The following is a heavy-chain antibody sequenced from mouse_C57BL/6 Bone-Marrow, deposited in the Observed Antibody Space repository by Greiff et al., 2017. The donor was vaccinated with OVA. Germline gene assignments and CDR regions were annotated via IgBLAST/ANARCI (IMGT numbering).Heavy chain of an antibody. V-gene: IGHV3-6*01. CDR3: ARKRRKLGGFAY. D-gene: IGHD4-1*01. CDR1: GYSITSGYY. CDR2: ISYDGSN. J-gene: IGHJ3*01. Sequence: VQLKESGPGLVKPSQSLSLTCSVTGYSITSGYYWNWIRQFPGNKLEWMGYISYDGSNNYNPSLKNRISITRDTSKNQFFLKLNSVTTEDTATYYCARKRRKLGGFAYWGQGTLVTVSA.